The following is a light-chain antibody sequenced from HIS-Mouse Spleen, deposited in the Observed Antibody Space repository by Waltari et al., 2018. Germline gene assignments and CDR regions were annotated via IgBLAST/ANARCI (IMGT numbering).Light chain of an antibody. Sequence: SYELTQPPSVSVSPGQTASIACPGEQTGVKNACWYQQKPGQSPVLVIYQDSKRPSGIPERFSGSNSGNTATLTISGTQAMDEADYYCQAWDSSTWVFGGGTKLTVL. CDR1: QTGVKN. CDR2: QDS. J-gene: IGLJ3*02. CDR3: QAWDSSTWV. V-gene: IGLV3-1*01.